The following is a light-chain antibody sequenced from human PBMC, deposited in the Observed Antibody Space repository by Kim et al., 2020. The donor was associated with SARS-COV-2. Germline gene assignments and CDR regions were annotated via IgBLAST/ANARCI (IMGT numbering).Light chain of an antibody. Sequence: KTVTISCTRSSGSIDDNYVQWDQPRPGGVPTTVIYEDDQRPSGVSDRFSGSIDNSSNSASLTISGLRTEDEADYYCQSYNRDNVIFGGGTQLTVL. CDR3: QSYNRDNVI. CDR1: SGSIDDNY. J-gene: IGLJ2*01. CDR2: EDD. V-gene: IGLV6-57*03.